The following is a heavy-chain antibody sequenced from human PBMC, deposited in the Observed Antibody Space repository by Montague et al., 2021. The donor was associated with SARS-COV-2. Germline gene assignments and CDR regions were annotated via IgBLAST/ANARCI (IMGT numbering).Heavy chain of an antibody. V-gene: IGHV4-31*03. CDR1: GGSISSGGYY. Sequence: TLSLTCTVSGGSISSGGYYWSWICQHPGKGLEWIGYIYYSGSTYYNPSLKSRVTISVDTSKNQFSLKLSSVTAADTAVYYCARAPATIFGVVKQIDYWGQGTLVTVSS. J-gene: IGHJ4*02. CDR3: ARAPATIFGVVKQIDY. CDR2: IYYSGST. D-gene: IGHD3-3*01.